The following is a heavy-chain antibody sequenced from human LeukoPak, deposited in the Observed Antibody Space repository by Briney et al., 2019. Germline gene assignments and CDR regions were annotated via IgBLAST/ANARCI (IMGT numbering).Heavy chain of an antibody. CDR3: ARVSGDQLLTFGY. CDR1: GGSFSGYY. Sequence: PSETLSLTCAVYGGSFSGYYWSWIRQPPGKGLEWIGEINHSGSTNYNPSFKSRVTISVDTSKNQFSLKLSSVTAADTAVYYCARVSGDQLLTFGYWGQGSLVTVSS. D-gene: IGHD2-2*01. J-gene: IGHJ4*02. CDR2: INHSGST. V-gene: IGHV4-34*01.